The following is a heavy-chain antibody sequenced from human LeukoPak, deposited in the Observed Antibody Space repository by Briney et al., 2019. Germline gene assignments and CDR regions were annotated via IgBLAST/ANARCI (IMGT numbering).Heavy chain of an antibody. Sequence: GGSLRLSCAACGFTFSHYSIDWVRQAPGKGLERVASITSSSSHIYYADSVKGRFTISRDNAKNEVYLQMNSPRAEDTAIYYCARVMMGATVTTFHYYCMDVWGVGTTVTVSS. J-gene: IGHJ6*03. V-gene: IGHV3-21*01. CDR2: ITSSSSHI. D-gene: IGHD4-11*01. CDR1: GFTFSHYS. CDR3: ARVMMGATVTTFHYYCMDV.